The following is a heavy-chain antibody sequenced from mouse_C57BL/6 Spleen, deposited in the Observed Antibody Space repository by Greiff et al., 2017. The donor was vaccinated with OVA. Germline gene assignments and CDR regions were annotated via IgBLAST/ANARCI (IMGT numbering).Heavy chain of an antibody. J-gene: IGHJ2*01. V-gene: IGHV1-82*01. CDR1: GYAFSSSW. D-gene: IGHD2-3*01. CDR3: ADYDGNYGLFDY. Sequence: VQLQQSGPELVKPGASVKISCKASGYAFSSSWMNWVKQRPGKGLEWIGRIYPGDGDTNYNGKFKGKATLTADKSSSTAYMQLSSLTSEDSAVYFCADYDGNYGLFDYWGQGTTLTVSS. CDR2: IYPGDGDT.